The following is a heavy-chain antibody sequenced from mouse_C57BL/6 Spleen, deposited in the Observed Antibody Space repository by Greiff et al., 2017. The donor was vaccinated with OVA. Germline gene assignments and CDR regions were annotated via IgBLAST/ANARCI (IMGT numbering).Heavy chain of an antibody. CDR3: ARSSNCDDYAICY. V-gene: IGHV1-69*01. Sequence: VQLQQSGAELVMPGASVKLSCKASGYTFTSYWMHWVKQRPGQGLEWIGEIDPSDSYTNYNHKFKGKSTLTVDKSSSTAYMQLSSLTSEDSAVYYCARSSNCDDYAICYWGQRTSVTAST. J-gene: IGHJ4*01. CDR1: GYTFTSYW. D-gene: IGHD4-1*01. CDR2: IDPSDSYT.